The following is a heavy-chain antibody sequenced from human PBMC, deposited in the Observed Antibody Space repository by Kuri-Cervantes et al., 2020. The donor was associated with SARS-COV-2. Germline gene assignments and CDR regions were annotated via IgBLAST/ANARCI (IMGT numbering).Heavy chain of an antibody. CDR3: ARDLKLGLPPA. J-gene: IGHJ5*02. V-gene: IGHV3-21*01. D-gene: IGHD1-7*01. Sequence: GGSLRLSCAASGFTFSSYSMNWVRQAPGKGLEWVSSISSSSSYIYYADSVKGRFTISRDNAKNSLYLQMNSLRAEDTAVYYCARDLKLGLPPAWGQGTLVTVSS. CDR2: ISSSSSYI. CDR1: GFTFSSYS.